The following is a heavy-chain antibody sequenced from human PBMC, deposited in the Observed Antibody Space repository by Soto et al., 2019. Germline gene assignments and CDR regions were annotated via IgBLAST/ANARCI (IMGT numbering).Heavy chain of an antibody. CDR2: INQDGSEK. CDR1: GFTFSTYW. V-gene: IGHV3-7*01. CDR3: SRSLNS. J-gene: IGHJ4*02. Sequence: SLRLSCAASGFTFSTYWMDWVRQTPGRGLEWVANINQDGSEKNYVDSVKGRFTIYRDNAKNSLYLQMSSLTAEDSALYYCSRSLNSWGQGTLVTAPQ.